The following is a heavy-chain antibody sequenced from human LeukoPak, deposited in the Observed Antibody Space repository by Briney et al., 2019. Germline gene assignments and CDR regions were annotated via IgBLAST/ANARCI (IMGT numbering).Heavy chain of an antibody. Sequence: GGSLRLSCAASGFTFSTYEMNWVRQAPGKGLEWVSYISSSGTTIYYADSVKGRFTISRDNAKKSLYLQMNSLGAEDMAVYYCARDLSGSYVNYWGQGTLVTVSS. CDR3: ARDLSGSYVNY. CDR1: GFTFSTYE. CDR2: ISSSGTTI. V-gene: IGHV3-48*03. J-gene: IGHJ4*02. D-gene: IGHD1-26*01.